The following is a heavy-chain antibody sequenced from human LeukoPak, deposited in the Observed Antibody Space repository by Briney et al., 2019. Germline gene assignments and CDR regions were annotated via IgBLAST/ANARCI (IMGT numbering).Heavy chain of an antibody. CDR1: GGSFSGYY. CDR2: INHSGST. D-gene: IGHD2-2*01. CDR3: AGGRVVAWFDP. J-gene: IGHJ5*02. V-gene: IGHV4-34*01. Sequence: SETLSLTCAVYGGSFSGYYWSWIRQPPGKGLEWIGEINHSGSTNYNPSLKSRVTISVDTSKNQFSLKLSSVTAADTAVYYCAGGRVVAWFDPWGQGTLVTVSS.